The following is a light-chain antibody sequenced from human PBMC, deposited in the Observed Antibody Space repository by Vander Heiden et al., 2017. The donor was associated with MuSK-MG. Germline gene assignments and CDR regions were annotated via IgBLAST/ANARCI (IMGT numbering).Light chain of an antibody. V-gene: IGLV1-44*01. CDR1: TSNIGNNA. Sequence: PPPSASGTPGPGVTIPCSGSTSNIGNNAVNGYQQLPGAAPKLFIYGNDQRPSGVPDRFSGSKSDTSASLAISGVQSEDEADYYCAAWDGSLNGRVFGGGTKLTVL. J-gene: IGLJ3*02. CDR3: AAWDGSLNGRV. CDR2: GND.